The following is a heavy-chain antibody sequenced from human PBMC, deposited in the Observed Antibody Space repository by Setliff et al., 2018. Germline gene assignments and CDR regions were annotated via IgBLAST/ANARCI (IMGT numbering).Heavy chain of an antibody. Sequence: KASETLSLTCTVSGASISSGDSYWSWIRQTPGEGLEFIGYIFYSGNTYYNPSLKSRAIISVDTSKNQFSLELNSVTAADTAVYYCARDRRAAGPFDYWGQGALVTVSS. V-gene: IGHV4-30-4*01. CDR3: ARDRRAAGPFDY. CDR2: IFYSGNT. J-gene: IGHJ4*02. CDR1: GASISSGDSY. D-gene: IGHD6-13*01.